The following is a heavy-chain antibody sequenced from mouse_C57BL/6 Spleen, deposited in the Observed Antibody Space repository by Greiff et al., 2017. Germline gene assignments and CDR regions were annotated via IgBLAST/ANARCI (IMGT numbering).Heavy chain of an antibody. Sequence: QVQLQQPGAELVKPGASVKLSCKASGYTFTSYWMHWVKQRPGQGLEWIGMIHPNSGSTNYNEKFKSKATLTVDKSSSTAYMQRSSLTSEDSAVYYGARPPITTGVDYYAMDYWGQGTSVTVSS. D-gene: IGHD1-1*01. CDR1: GYTFTSYW. J-gene: IGHJ4*01. CDR3: ARPPITTGVDYYAMDY. V-gene: IGHV1-64*01. CDR2: IHPNSGST.